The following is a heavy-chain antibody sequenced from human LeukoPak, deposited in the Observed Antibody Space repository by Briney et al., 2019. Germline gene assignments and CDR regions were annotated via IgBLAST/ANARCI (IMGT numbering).Heavy chain of an antibody. V-gene: IGHV3-7*03. CDR1: GFTFSSYW. Sequence: PGGSLRLSCAASGFTFSSYWMTWVRQAPGKGLEWVANIKRDGGEKHYVDSVKGRFTISRDNAKNSLYLQMNSLRAEDTAVYYCARDKGDYDTSGSLFVFGGQGTLVTVSS. D-gene: IGHD3-22*01. CDR3: ARDKGDYDTSGSLFVF. CDR2: IKRDGGEK. J-gene: IGHJ4*02.